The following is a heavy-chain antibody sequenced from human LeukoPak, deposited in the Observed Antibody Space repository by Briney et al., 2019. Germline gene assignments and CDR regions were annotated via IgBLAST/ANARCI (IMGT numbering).Heavy chain of an antibody. CDR1: GGSFSGYY. D-gene: IGHD3-22*01. CDR3: ARGRPDYYDSSGYTIEYYFDY. J-gene: IGHJ4*02. CDR2: INHSGST. V-gene: IGHV4-34*01. Sequence: SETLSLTCAVYGGSFSGYYWSWIRQPPGKGLKWIGEINHSGSTNYNPSLKSRVTISVDTSKNQFSLKLSSVTAADTAVYYCARGRPDYYDSSGYTIEYYFDYWGQGTLVTVSS.